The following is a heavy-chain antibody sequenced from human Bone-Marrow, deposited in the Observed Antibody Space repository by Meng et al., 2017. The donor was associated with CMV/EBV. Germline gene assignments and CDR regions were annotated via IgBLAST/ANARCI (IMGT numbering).Heavy chain of an antibody. Sequence: ASVKVFCKASGYTFTGYYMHWVRQAPGQGLEWMGWINPNSGGTNYAQKFQGRVTMTRNTSISTAYMELSSLRSEDTAVYYCAREGHYDFWSGYFLPLYGMDVWGQGTTVTVSS. CDR2: INPNSGGT. D-gene: IGHD3-3*01. CDR3: AREGHYDFWSGYFLPLYGMDV. CDR1: GYTFTGYY. J-gene: IGHJ6*02. V-gene: IGHV1-2*02.